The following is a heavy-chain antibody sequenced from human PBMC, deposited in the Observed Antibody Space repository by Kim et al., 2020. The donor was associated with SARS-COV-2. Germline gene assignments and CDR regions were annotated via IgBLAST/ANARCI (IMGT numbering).Heavy chain of an antibody. CDR2: ISSSGSTI. J-gene: IGHJ6*02. CDR1: GFTFSDYY. CDR3: ARDSRNYDFWSGYPNYYYYGMDV. Sequence: GGSLRLSCAASGFTFSDYYMSWIRQAPGKGLEWVSYISSSGSTIYYADSVKGRFTISRDNAKNSLYLQMNSLRAEDTAVYYCARDSRNYDFWSGYPNYYYYGMDVWGQGTTVTVSS. V-gene: IGHV3-11*01. D-gene: IGHD3-3*01.